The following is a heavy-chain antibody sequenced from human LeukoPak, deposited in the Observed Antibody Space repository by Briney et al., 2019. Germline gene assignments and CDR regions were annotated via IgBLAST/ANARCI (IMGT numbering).Heavy chain of an antibody. CDR3: ARDFWSGSNWFDP. CDR1: GGSISSHS. V-gene: IGHV4-59*11. CDR2: ISYSGST. D-gene: IGHD3-3*01. J-gene: IGHJ5*02. Sequence: PSETLSLTCTVSGGSISSHSLSWIRQPPGKGLEWIGYISYSGSTNYNPSLKSRVTISVDTSKNQFSLKLSSVTAAGTAVYYCARDFWSGSNWFDPWGQGTLVTVSS.